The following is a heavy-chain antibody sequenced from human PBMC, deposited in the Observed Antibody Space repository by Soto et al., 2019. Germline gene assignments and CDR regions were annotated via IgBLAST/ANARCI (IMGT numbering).Heavy chain of an antibody. V-gene: IGHV3-7*01. D-gene: IGHD6-13*01. Sequence: EVQLVESGGGLVQPGGSLRLSCAASGFTFSSYWMSWVRQAPGKGLEWVANIKQDGSEKYFVDSVKGRFTISRDNAKNSPYLQMNSLRAEDTAVYYCAREEGSIAAAGIFYYYYYYMDVWGKGTTVTVSS. CDR1: GFTFSSYW. J-gene: IGHJ6*03. CDR2: IKQDGSEK. CDR3: AREEGSIAAAGIFYYYYYYMDV.